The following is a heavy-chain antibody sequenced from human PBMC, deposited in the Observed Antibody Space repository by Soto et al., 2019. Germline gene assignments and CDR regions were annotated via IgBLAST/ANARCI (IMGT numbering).Heavy chain of an antibody. J-gene: IGHJ4*02. CDR3: ARSLGGATDY. CDR2: IIPILGIA. Sequence: GASVKVSCKASGYTFNNYYMHWARQAPGQGLEWMGRIIPILGIANYAQKFQGRVTITADKSTSTAYMELSSLRSEDTAVYYCARSLGGATDYWGQGTLVTVSS. D-gene: IGHD1-26*01. V-gene: IGHV1-69*02. CDR1: GYTFNNYY.